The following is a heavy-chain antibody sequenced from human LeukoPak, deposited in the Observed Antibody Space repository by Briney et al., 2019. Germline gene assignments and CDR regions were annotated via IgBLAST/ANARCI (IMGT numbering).Heavy chain of an antibody. V-gene: IGHV3-23*01. D-gene: IGHD3-22*01. CDR3: AKTYDSTDY. CDR2: ISGSGSRR. CDR1: GFTFSKYG. J-gene: IGHJ4*02. Sequence: VGSLRLSCAASGFTFSKYGMNWVRQAPGKGLEWVSNISGSGSRRYYVDSVKGRFTISRDNSKNTLYLQMNSLRAEDTAIYYCAKTYDSTDYWGQGTLVTVSS.